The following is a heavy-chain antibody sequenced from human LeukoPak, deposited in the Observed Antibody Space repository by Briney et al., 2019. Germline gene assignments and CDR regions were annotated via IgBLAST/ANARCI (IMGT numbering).Heavy chain of an antibody. CDR3: ARVWYGGKSGPDY. Sequence: SETLSLTCTVSGYFIKNGYNWGWIRQPPGKGLEWIGYISHSGSTYYNPSLKNRLTLSLDTSKNQFSLRLNSVTAADTAVYYCARVWYGGKSGPDYWGQGTLVTVSS. J-gene: IGHJ4*02. V-gene: IGHV4-38-2*02. D-gene: IGHD1-26*01. CDR1: GYFIKNGYN. CDR2: ISHSGST.